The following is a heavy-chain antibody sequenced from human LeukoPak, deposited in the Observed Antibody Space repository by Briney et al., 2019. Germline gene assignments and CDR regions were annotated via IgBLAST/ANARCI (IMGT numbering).Heavy chain of an antibody. J-gene: IGHJ4*02. D-gene: IGHD5-12*01. Sequence: SETLSLTCTVSGGSISSSSYYWGWIRQPPGKGLEWIGSIYYSGSTYYNPSLKSRVTISVDTSKNQFSLKLSSVTAADTAVHYCARHTIRGYDVSTFDYWGQGTLVTVSS. V-gene: IGHV4-39*01. CDR3: ARHTIRGYDVSTFDY. CDR2: IYYSGST. CDR1: GGSISSSSYY.